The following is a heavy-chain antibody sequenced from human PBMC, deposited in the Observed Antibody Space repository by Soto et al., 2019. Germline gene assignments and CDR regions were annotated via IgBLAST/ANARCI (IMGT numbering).Heavy chain of an antibody. CDR1: GYTFTSYA. D-gene: IGHD1-1*01. J-gene: IGHJ4*02. CDR2: INAGNGNT. V-gene: IGHV1-3*01. Sequence: GASVKVSCKASGYTFTSYAMHWVRPAPGQRLEWMGWINAGNGNTKYSQKFQGRVTITRDTSASTAYMELSSLRSEDTAVYYCATAKYGWNDVGFDYWGQGTLVTVSS. CDR3: ATAKYGWNDVGFDY.